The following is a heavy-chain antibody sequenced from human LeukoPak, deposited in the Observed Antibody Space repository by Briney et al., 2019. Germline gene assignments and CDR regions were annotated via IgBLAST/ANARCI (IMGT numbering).Heavy chain of an antibody. V-gene: IGHV3-15*07. D-gene: IGHD2-21*01. Sequence: GRSLRLSCAASGFNVNNAWMSWVRQAPGKGLEWVGRIRSKIDGGATDYAAPVKGRFTISRDDSKNTLYLQINSLKIEDTAMYYCYTSITDYWGQGTLVTVSS. CDR1: GFNVNNAW. J-gene: IGHJ4*02. CDR2: IRSKIDGGAT. CDR3: YTSITDY.